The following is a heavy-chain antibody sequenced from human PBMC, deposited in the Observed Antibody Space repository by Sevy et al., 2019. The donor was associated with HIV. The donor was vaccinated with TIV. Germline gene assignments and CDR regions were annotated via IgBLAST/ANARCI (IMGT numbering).Heavy chain of an antibody. CDR1: GFAFSNYYA. CDR2: ISYDGSDT. D-gene: IGHD4-17*01. V-gene: IGHV3-30-3*01. J-gene: IGHJ6*02. Sequence: GESLKISCAASGFAFSNYYAMHWVRQAPGKGLEWVALISYDGSDTYYADSVKGRFTVSRDNFKNTLFLQMNSLTTEDTVVYYCARPRANYVDHYFFYAMDVWGQGTTVTVSS. CDR3: ARPRANYVDHYFFYAMDV.